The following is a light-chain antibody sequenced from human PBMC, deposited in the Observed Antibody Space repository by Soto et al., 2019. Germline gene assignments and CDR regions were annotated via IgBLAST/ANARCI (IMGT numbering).Light chain of an antibody. V-gene: IGKV1-5*03. J-gene: IGKJ4*01. CDR3: QQYNAYPLT. CDR1: QSISTW. Sequence: DIQMTQSPSTLSASVGDRVTITCRACQSISTWLAWYQQKPGKAPYLLIYKASSLEGGVPSRFSGSGSGTEFNITISSLQPDDFATYYCQQYNAYPLTFGGGTTVEIQ. CDR2: KAS.